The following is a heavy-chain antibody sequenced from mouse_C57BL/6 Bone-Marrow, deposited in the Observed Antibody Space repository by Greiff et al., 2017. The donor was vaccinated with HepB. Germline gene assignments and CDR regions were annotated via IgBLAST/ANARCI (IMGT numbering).Heavy chain of an antibody. J-gene: IGHJ3*01. CDR3: ARGGIYYGIPFAY. CDR2: IYPGGGYT. V-gene: IGHV1-63*01. Sequence: QVQLQHSGAELVRPGTSVKMSCKASGYTFTNYWIGWAKQRPGHGLEWIGDIYPGGGYTNYNEKFKGKATLTADKSSSTAYMQFSSLTSEDSAIYYCARGGIYYGIPFAYWGQGTLVTVSA. CDR1: GYTFTNYW. D-gene: IGHD2-1*01.